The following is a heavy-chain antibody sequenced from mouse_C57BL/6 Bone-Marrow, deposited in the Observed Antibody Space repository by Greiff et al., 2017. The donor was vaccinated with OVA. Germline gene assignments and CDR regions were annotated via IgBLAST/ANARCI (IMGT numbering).Heavy chain of an antibody. J-gene: IGHJ3*01. CDR3: ARDGSSRAWFAY. V-gene: IGHV1-26*01. Sequence: EVQLQQSGPELVKPGASVKVSCKASGYTFTDYYMNWVKQSHGKSLEWIGDINPNNGGTSYNQKFKGKATLTVDKSSSTAYMELRSLTSEDSAVYYCARDGSSRAWFAYWGQGTLVTVSA. D-gene: IGHD1-1*01. CDR2: INPNNGGT. CDR1: GYTFTDYY.